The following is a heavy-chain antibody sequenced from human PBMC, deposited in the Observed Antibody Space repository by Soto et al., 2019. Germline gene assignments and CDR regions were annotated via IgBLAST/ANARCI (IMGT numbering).Heavy chain of an antibody. J-gene: IGHJ4*02. CDR1: GFTFSSYG. Sequence: QVQLVESGGGVVQPGRSLRLSCAASGFTFSSYGMHWVRQAPGKGLEWVAVISYDGSNKYYADSVKGRFTISRDTSKNTLYLQMNSLRAQDTAVYYCAKTPGRSGWNYFDYWGQGTLVTVSS. D-gene: IGHD6-19*01. CDR3: AKTPGRSGWNYFDY. CDR2: ISYDGSNK. V-gene: IGHV3-30*18.